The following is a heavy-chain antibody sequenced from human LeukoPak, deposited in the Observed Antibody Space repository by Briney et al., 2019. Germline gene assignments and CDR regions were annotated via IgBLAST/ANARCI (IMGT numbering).Heavy chain of an antibody. J-gene: IGHJ4*02. V-gene: IGHV3-43*02. CDR2: ISRDGGST. Sequence: PGGSLRLSCAASGFTFDDYAMHWVRQAPGKGLEWVCLISRDGGSTYYGDSVKGRFTVSRDNSKNSLYLQMNSLRAEDTAVYYCARGWYQYYFDCWGQGTLVTVSS. CDR3: ARGWYQYYFDC. D-gene: IGHD2-15*01. CDR1: GFTFDDYA.